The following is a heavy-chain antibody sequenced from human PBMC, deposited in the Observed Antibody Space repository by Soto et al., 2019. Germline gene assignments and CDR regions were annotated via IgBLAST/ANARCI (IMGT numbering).Heavy chain of an antibody. J-gene: IGHJ4*02. CDR1: GYSFNTYW. CDR3: ARVGFSSGWYYDY. D-gene: IGHD6-19*01. CDR2: IYPGDSDT. V-gene: IGHV5-51*01. Sequence: GESLKISCKGSGYSFNTYWIGWVRQMPGKGLEWMGSIYPGDSDTRDSPAFQGQVTFSADKSISTVYLQWSSLKASDTALYYCARVGFSSGWYYDYWGQGTLVTVSS.